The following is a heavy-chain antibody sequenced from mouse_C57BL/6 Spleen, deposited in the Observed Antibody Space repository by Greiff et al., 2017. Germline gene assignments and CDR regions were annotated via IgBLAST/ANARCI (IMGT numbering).Heavy chain of an antibody. J-gene: IGHJ4*01. Sequence: VKLVASGGGLVKPGGSLKLSCAASGFTFSDYGMHWVRQAPENGLEWVAYISSGSSTIYYADTVKGRFTISRDNAKNTLFLQMTSLRSEDTAMYYCAFYYYGSSYDYYAMDYWGQGTSVTVSS. CDR2: ISSGSSTI. V-gene: IGHV5-17*01. CDR1: GFTFSDYG. CDR3: AFYYYGSSYDYYAMDY. D-gene: IGHD1-1*01.